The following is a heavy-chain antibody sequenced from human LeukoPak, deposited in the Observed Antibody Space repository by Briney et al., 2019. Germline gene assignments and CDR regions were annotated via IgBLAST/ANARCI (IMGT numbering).Heavy chain of an antibody. V-gene: IGHV1-2*02. CDR2: INPNSGGT. CDR1: GYIFSVYP. CDR3: ARDRKGGLLLFWEASNPKNYYYYYMDV. Sequence: ASVKVSCKASGYIFSVYPLHWVRQAPGQGLEWMGWINPNSGGTKYAQKFQGRVTMTRDTSINTVYMEVIRLRSDDTAVYYCARDRKGGLLLFWEASNPKNYYYYYMDVWGKGTTVTVSS. J-gene: IGHJ6*03. D-gene: IGHD3-10*01.